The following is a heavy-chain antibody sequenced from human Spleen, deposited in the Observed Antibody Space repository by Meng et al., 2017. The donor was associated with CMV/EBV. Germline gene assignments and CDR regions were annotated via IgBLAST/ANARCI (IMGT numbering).Heavy chain of an antibody. Sequence: FTFREPHMAWVRQAPGKGLEWVGRTRNKAHSYTVEYAASVKGRFTISRDDSKKSVYLQMNSLKTEDTAVYYCARDQGVWGELAYFDSWGQGTLVTVSS. V-gene: IGHV3-72*01. CDR2: TRNKAHSYTV. CDR3: ARDQGVWGELAYFDS. J-gene: IGHJ4*02. CDR1: FTFREPH. D-gene: IGHD1-26*01.